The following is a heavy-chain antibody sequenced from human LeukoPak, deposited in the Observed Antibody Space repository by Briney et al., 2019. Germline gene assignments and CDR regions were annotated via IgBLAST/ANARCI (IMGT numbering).Heavy chain of an antibody. Sequence: GGSLRLSCAASGFTFDDYAMHWVRQAPGKGLEWVSGISWNSGSIGYADSVKGRFTISRDNAKNSPYLQMNSLRAEDTALYYCAKGGPPRGYSYGPDAFDIWGQGTMVTVSS. CDR3: AKGGPPRGYSYGPDAFDI. CDR1: GFTFDDYA. D-gene: IGHD5-18*01. J-gene: IGHJ3*02. CDR2: ISWNSGSI. V-gene: IGHV3-9*01.